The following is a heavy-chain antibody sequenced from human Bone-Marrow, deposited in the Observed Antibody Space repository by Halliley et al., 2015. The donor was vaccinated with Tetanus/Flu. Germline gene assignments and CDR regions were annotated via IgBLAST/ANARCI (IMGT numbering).Heavy chain of an antibody. CDR1: GFTFSYHW. J-gene: IGHJ4*02. CDR3: AREALAADAFDF. Sequence: SLRLSCAASGFTFSYHWMHWVRQAPGKGLVWVSRINGDGSGTTYADSVKGRFTAARDNARNTLYLQMSSLRAEDTAVYYCAREALAADAFDFWGQGTLVPVSS. CDR2: INGDGSGT. V-gene: IGHV3-74*03. D-gene: IGHD6-13*01.